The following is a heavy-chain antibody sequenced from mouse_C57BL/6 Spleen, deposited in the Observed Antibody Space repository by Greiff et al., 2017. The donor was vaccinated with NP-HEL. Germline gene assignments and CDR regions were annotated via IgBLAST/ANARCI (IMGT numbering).Heavy chain of an antibody. J-gene: IGHJ3*01. CDR1: GYTFTSYW. V-gene: IGHV1-74*01. CDR2: IHPSDSDT. D-gene: IGHD2-4*01. CDR3: AIYRIYYDYDWFAY. Sequence: QVQLQQPGAELVKPGASVKVSCKASGYTFTSYWMHWVKQRPGQGLEWIGRIHPSDSDTNYNQKFKGKATLTVDKSSSTAYMQLSSLTSEDSAVYYCAIYRIYYDYDWFAYWGQGTLVTVSA.